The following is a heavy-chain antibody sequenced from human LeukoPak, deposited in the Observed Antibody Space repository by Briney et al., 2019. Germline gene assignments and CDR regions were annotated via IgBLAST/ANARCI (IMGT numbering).Heavy chain of an antibody. CDR1: GGSISSYY. D-gene: IGHD5-18*01. CDR2: IYYSGST. J-gene: IGHJ4*02. CDR3: ARERDQEGVTNTHYFDY. V-gene: IGHV4-59*01. Sequence: PSETLSLTCTVSGGSISSYYWSWIRQPPGKGLEWIGYIYYSGSTNYNPSLKSRVTISVDTSKNQSSPKLSSVTAADTAVYYCARERDQEGVTNTHYFDYWGQGTLVTVSS.